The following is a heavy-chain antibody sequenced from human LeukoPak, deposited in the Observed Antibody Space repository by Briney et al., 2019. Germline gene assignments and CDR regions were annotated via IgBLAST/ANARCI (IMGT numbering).Heavy chain of an antibody. J-gene: IGHJ4*02. D-gene: IGHD5-18*01. CDR1: GGSFCGYY. CDR2: IIHNGRT. V-gene: IGHV4-34*01. CDR3: ARGRGYSYVPPDY. Sequence: SGTLFLTCSASGGSFCGYYWSWIRQPPGDGLEWIGAIIHNGRTNYNPSRKGRVTISVATSKTQFSLKLSSVNAADTAVYYCARGRGYSYVPPDYWGQGTLVTVSS.